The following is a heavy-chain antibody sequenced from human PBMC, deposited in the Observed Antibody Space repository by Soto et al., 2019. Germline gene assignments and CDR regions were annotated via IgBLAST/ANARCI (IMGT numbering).Heavy chain of an antibody. V-gene: IGHV1-18*01. J-gene: IGHJ6*02. CDR1: GYTFTSYG. CDR2: ISAYNGNT. CDR3: ARDRDYGDYIIHYYYYCGMDV. D-gene: IGHD4-17*01. Sequence: QVQLVQSGAEVKKPGASVKVSCTASGYTFTSYGISWVRQAPGQGLEWMGWISAYNGNTNYAQKLQGRVTMTTDTSTSTAYMELRSLRSDDTAVYYCARDRDYGDYIIHYYYYCGMDVWGQGTTVTVSS.